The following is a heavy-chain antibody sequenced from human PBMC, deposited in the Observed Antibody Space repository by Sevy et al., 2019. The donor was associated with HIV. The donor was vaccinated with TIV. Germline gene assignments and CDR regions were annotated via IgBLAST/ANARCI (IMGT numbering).Heavy chain of an antibody. D-gene: IGHD6-19*01. V-gene: IGHV3-49*03. CDR1: GFTFGDYA. CDR3: TRQRSCSGWKEGEVSY. Sequence: GGSLRLSCTASGFTFGDYAMSWFRQAPGKGLEWVGFIRSKAYGGTTEYAASVKGRFTISRDDSKSIAYLQMNSLKTEDTAVYYCTRQRSCSGWKEGEVSYWGQGTLVTVSS. J-gene: IGHJ4*02. CDR2: IRSKAYGGTT.